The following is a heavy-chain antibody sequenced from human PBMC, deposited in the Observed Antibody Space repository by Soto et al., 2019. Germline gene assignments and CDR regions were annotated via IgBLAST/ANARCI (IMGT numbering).Heavy chain of an antibody. CDR1: RFTFSNYA. Sequence: EVQLLESGGGLVQPGGSLRLSCAASRFTFSNYAMRWVRQAPGKGLVWVSGISSTGGSTYYAASVKSRFTISRDNSKNTLALQMRSLRAEDTAIYLGARAHDYEFWSGFLFYGIHVWGQGTTVTVSS. J-gene: IGHJ6*02. CDR3: ARAHDYEFWSGFLFYGIHV. CDR2: ISSTGGST. V-gene: IGHV3-23*01. D-gene: IGHD3-3*01.